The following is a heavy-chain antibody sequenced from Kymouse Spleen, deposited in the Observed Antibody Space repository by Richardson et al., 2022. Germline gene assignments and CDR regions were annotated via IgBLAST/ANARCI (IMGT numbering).Heavy chain of an antibody. CDR2: IYPGDSDT. Sequence: EVQLVQSGAEVKKPGESLKISCKGSGYSFTSYWIGWVRQMPGKGLEWMGIIYPGDSDTRYSPSFQGQVTISADKSISTAYLQWSSLKASDTAMYYCARQRYYGSGTPDYYGMDVWGQGTTVTVSS. V-gene: IGHV5-51*01. J-gene: IGHJ6*02. CDR3: ARQRYYGSGTPDYYGMDV. CDR1: GYSFTSYW. D-gene: IGHD3-10*01.